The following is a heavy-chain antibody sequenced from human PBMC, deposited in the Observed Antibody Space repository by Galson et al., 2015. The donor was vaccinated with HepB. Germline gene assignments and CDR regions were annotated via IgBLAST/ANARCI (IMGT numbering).Heavy chain of an antibody. CDR1: GFSLSTSGMR. CDR2: IDWGDDK. CDR3: ARVGSWGDTFDL. V-gene: IGHV2-70*04. D-gene: IGHD2-15*01. Sequence: PALVKPTQTLTLTCSLSGFSLSTSGMRVSWIRQPPGKALEWLARIDWGDDKFYRSSLRNRLTISKDTSKNQVVLIMTNMDPVDTATYYCARVGSWGDTFDLWGQGTMVSVSS. J-gene: IGHJ3*01.